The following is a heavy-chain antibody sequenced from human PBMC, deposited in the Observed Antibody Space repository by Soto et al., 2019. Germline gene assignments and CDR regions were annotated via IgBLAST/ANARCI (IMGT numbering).Heavy chain of an antibody. V-gene: IGHV3-48*03. CDR2: ISLSGSTI. J-gene: IGHJ4*02. CDR1: GFAFSNYE. D-gene: IGHD3-3*02. Sequence: GVSLRFSCAASGFAFSNYEMNWVRQAPGKGLEWVSYISLSGSTIYYADTVKGRFSISRYDAKNSLYLQMDSLRADDTAVYYCARESFSASPNFFDYWGQGTLVTISS. CDR3: ARESFSASPNFFDY.